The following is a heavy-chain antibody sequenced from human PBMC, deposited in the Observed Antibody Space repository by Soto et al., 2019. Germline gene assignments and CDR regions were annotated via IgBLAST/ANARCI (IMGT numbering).Heavy chain of an antibody. J-gene: IGHJ3*02. CDR3: ARDGSVVAANVAFDI. D-gene: IGHD2-15*01. Sequence: PSETLSLTCTVSGGSISSGGYYGSWIRQHPGKGLEWIGYIYYSGSTYYNPSLKSRVTISVDTSKNQFSLKLSSVTAADTAVYYCARDGSVVAANVAFDIWGQGTMVTVS. V-gene: IGHV4-31*03. CDR1: GGSISSGGYY. CDR2: IYYSGST.